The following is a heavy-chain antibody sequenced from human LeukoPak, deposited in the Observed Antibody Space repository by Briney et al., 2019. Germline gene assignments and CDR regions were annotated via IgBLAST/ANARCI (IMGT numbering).Heavy chain of an antibody. Sequence: GGSLRLSCTASGFIFSSNGMNWVRQAPGKGLEWISHISSSGNTAYYADSVKCRFTISRDNARKSVYLHIDKLREEDKAVYCFGRSASPFYDQKGWGQGTLVTVSS. CDR1: GFIFSSNG. CDR3: GRSASPFYDQKG. V-gene: IGHV3-48*02. J-gene: IGHJ4*02. D-gene: IGHD3-3*01. CDR2: ISSSGNTA.